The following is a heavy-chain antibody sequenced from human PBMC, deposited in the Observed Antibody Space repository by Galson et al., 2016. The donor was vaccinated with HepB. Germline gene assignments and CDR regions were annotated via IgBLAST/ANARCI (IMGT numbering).Heavy chain of an antibody. Sequence: SLRLSCAASGFTFSSYAMSWVRQAPGKGLEWVSLIIGSASSTYYADSVKGRFTISRDNSKNTLYVQMTSLRPEDTAVYYCAKQRPGLYWLQGTLVTVSS. CDR3: AKQRPGLY. CDR1: GFTFSSYA. CDR2: IIGSASST. J-gene: IGHJ4*02. V-gene: IGHV3-23*01.